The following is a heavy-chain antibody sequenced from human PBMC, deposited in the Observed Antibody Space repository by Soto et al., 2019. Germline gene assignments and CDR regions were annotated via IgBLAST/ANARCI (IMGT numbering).Heavy chain of an antibody. V-gene: IGHV1-69*13. CDR2: IIPIFGTA. CDR1: GGTFSSYA. Sequence: GASVKVSCKASGGTFSSYAISWVRQAPGQGLEWMGGIIPIFGTANYAQKFQGRVTITADESTSTAYMELSSLRSEDTAVYYRARDQSITIFGVVKWWFDPWGQGTLVTVSS. J-gene: IGHJ5*02. CDR3: ARDQSITIFGVVKWWFDP. D-gene: IGHD3-3*01.